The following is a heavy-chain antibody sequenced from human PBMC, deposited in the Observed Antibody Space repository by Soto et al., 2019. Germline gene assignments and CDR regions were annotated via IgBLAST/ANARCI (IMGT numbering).Heavy chain of an antibody. J-gene: IGHJ4*02. CDR1: GFTFSSYW. V-gene: IGHV3-74*01. CDR3: SKSGDGY. D-gene: IGHD3-10*01. CDR2: ITSDGFNT. Sequence: EVQLVESGGGLVQPGGSLRLSCAASGFTFSSYWMHWVRQAPGKGLVWVSSITSDGFNTYYADSVKGRFTISRDNSKNTVYLQINSLRAEDTAVYYCSKSGDGYWGQGTLVTVSS.